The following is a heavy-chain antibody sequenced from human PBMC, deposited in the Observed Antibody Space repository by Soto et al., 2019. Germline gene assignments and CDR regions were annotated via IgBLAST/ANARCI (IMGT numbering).Heavy chain of an antibody. CDR2: IIPIFGTA. CDR1: GGTFSSYA. J-gene: IGHJ4*02. D-gene: IGHD6-13*01. CDR3: ARAPYSSSWYAPLDY. V-gene: IGHV1-69*12. Sequence: QVQLVQSGAEVKKPGSSVKVSCKASGGTFSSYAISWVRQAPGQGLEWMGGIIPIFGTANYVQKFQGRVTITADESTSTAYMELSSLRSDDTAVYYCARAPYSSSWYAPLDYRGKGTLVTVSS.